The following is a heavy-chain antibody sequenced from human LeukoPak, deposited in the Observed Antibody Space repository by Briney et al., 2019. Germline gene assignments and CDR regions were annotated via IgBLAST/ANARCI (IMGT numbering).Heavy chain of an antibody. CDR1: GGSFSGYY. CDR2: INHSGST. CDR3: ARGSTAAAGTGVWFDP. J-gene: IGHJ5*02. Sequence: PSETLSLTCAVYGGSFSGYYWSWIRQPPGKGLQWIGEINHSGSTNYNPSLKSRVTISVGTSKNQFSLKLSSVTAADTAVYYCARGSTAAAGTGVWFDPWGQGTLVTVSS. D-gene: IGHD6-13*01. V-gene: IGHV4-34*01.